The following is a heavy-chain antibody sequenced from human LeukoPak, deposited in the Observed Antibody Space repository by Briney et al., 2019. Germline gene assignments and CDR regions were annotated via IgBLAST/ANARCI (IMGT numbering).Heavy chain of an antibody. CDR3: ARVSDRRGYSDY. CDR1: SDSISNSAYH. V-gene: IGHV4-39*07. CDR2: IYYNRGT. D-gene: IGHD5-12*01. J-gene: IGHJ4*02. Sequence: SETLSLTCTVSSDSISNSAYHWGWIRQPPGRGLEWIGTIYYNRGTYYNPSLMSRVTISVDTSKNQFSLKLSSVTAADTAVYYCARVSDRRGYSDYWGQGTLVTVSS.